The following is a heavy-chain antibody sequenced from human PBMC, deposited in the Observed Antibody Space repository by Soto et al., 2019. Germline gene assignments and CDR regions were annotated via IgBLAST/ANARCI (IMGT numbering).Heavy chain of an antibody. CDR3: ARESDSGSYYFDY. J-gene: IGHJ4*02. CDR2: VHHSGST. CDR1: GGSIGIYY. V-gene: IGHV4-59*01. D-gene: IGHD3-10*01. Sequence: PSEPLSLTCTVAGGSIGIYYWNWIRKSPGKGLEWIGYVHHSGSTNYNPSLKSRVTISVDTSKNHFSLRMSSVTAADTAVYYCARESDSGSYYFDYWGRGTLVTVSS.